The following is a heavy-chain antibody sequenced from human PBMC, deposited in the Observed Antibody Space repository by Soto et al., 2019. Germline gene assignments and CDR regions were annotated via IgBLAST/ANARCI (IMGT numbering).Heavy chain of an antibody. CDR3: ARAYDSSGYLGY. CDR2: IYYSGST. CDR1: GGSISSCDYY. D-gene: IGHD3-22*01. J-gene: IGHJ4*02. Sequence: SETLSLTCTVSGGSISSCDYYWSWIRQPPGKGLEWIGYIYYSGSTYYNPSLKSRVTISVDTSKNQFSLKLSSVTAADTAVYYCARAYDSSGYLGYWRQGTLVTVSS. V-gene: IGHV4-30-4*01.